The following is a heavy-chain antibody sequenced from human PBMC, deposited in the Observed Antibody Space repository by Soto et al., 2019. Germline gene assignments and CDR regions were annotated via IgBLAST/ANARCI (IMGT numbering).Heavy chain of an antibody. CDR3: ARELNRYFDY. CDR2: MYHSGST. V-gene: IGHV4-30-2*01. J-gene: IGHJ4*02. CDR1: GGSISSGGYS. Sequence: PSETLSLTCAVSGGSISSGGYSWSWIRQPPGKGLEWIGYMYHSGSTYYNPSLKSRVTISIDRSKNTLYLQMNSLRAEDTAVYYCARELNRYFDYWGQGTLVTVSS.